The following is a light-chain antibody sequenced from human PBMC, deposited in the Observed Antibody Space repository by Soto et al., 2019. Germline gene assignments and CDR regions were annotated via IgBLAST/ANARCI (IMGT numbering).Light chain of an antibody. CDR2: RNN. CDR3: AAWDDRLSGLV. CDR1: SSNIGSNY. V-gene: IGLV1-47*01. J-gene: IGLJ2*01. Sequence: QAVVTQPPSASGTPGQRVTISCSGSSSNIGSNYVYWYHQLPGTAPKLVIYRNNQRPSGVPDRISGSKSGTSASLAISGLRFEDEADYYCAAWDDRLSGLVFGRGTKVTVL.